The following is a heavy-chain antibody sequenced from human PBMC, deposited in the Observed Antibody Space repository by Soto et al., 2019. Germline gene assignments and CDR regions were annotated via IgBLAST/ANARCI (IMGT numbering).Heavy chain of an antibody. D-gene: IGHD3-22*01. J-gene: IGHJ6*02. CDR3: ARGHYYDSSTRDV. Sequence: TSETLSLTCTVSGGSVSSGSYYWSWIRQPPGKGLEWIGYIYYSGSTNYNPSLKSRVTISVDTPKNQFSLKLSSVTAADTAVYYCARGHYYDSSTRDVWGQGTTVTVSS. CDR2: IYYSGST. V-gene: IGHV4-61*01. CDR1: GGSVSSGSYY.